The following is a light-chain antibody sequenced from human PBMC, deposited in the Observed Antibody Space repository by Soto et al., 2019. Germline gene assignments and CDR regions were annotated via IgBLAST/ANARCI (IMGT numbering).Light chain of an antibody. Sequence: EIVLTQSPSTLSLSPGERATLSCRASQSVSRYLAWYQQKPGQAPRLLIYDASNRATGIPARFSGSGSGTDLTLTISTLEPEDFAVYYCQQRSNWPPLYIFGQGTKLEIK. J-gene: IGKJ2*01. CDR3: QQRSNWPPLYI. CDR2: DAS. V-gene: IGKV3-11*01. CDR1: QSVSRY.